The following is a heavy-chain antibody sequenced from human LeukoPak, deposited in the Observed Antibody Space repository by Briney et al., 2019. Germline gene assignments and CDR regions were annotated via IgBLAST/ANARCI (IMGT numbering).Heavy chain of an antibody. CDR3: ATGIPYDYVWGSYRPTYFDY. D-gene: IGHD3-16*02. Sequence: ASVKVSCKVSGYTPTELSMHWVRQAPGKGLEWMGGFDPEDGETIYAQKFQGRVTMTEDTSTDTAYMELSSLRSEDTAVYYCATGIPYDYVWGSYRPTYFDYWGQGTLVTVSS. V-gene: IGHV1-24*01. CDR1: GYTPTELS. CDR2: FDPEDGET. J-gene: IGHJ4*02.